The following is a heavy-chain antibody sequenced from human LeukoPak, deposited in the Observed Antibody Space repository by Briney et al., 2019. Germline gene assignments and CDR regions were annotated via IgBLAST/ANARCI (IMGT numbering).Heavy chain of an antibody. Sequence: PSETLSLTCAVYGGSFSGYYWSWIRQPPGKGLEWIGEINHSGSTNYNPSLKSRVTISVDTSKNQFSLKLNSVTAADTAVYYCAREEVTSGADIDYWGQGTLVTVSS. D-gene: IGHD6-13*01. V-gene: IGHV4-34*01. CDR2: INHSGST. CDR3: AREEVTSGADIDY. CDR1: GGSFSGYY. J-gene: IGHJ4*02.